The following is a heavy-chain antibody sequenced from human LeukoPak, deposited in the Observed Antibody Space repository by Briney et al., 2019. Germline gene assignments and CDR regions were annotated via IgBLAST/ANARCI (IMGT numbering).Heavy chain of an antibody. Sequence: GRSLRLSCTASGFTFGDYAMSWIRQAPGKGLEWVGFIRSKAYGETADYAASVKGRFTISRDDSKAIAYLQMNSLKTEDTAVYHCTRDRGAYNLYDYWGQGTLVTVSS. J-gene: IGHJ4*02. D-gene: IGHD1-1*01. CDR2: IRSKAYGETA. CDR1: GFTFGDYA. CDR3: TRDRGAYNLYDY. V-gene: IGHV3-49*03.